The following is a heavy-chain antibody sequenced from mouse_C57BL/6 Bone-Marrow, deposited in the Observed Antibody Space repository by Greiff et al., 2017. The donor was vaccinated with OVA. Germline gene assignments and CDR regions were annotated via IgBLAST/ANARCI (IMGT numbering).Heavy chain of an antibody. J-gene: IGHJ3*01. V-gene: IGHV10-1*01. CDR2: IRSKSNNYAT. CDR3: VRNHFAY. Sequence: EVKVVESGGGLVQPKGSLKLSCAASGFSFNTYAMNWVRQAPGKGLEWVARIRSKSNNYATYYADSVKDRFTITRDDSEIMLYLQMNNLETEDTAMYDCVRNHFAYWGQGTLVTVSA. CDR1: GFSFNTYA.